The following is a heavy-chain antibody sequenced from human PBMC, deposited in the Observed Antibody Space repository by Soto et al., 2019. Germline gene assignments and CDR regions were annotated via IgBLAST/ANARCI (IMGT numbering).Heavy chain of an antibody. CDR3: ASVAFGTRGIKGYYDGMDV. Sequence: EVQLVESGGGLVQPGGSLRLSCAASGFTFSSYEMNWVRQAPGKGLEWVSYISSSGSTIYYADSVKGRFTISRDNAKNSLYLQMNRLRAEDTAVYDCASVAFGTRGIKGYYDGMDVWGQGTTVTVSS. D-gene: IGHD1-1*01. V-gene: IGHV3-48*03. J-gene: IGHJ6*02. CDR2: ISSSGSTI. CDR1: GFTFSSYE.